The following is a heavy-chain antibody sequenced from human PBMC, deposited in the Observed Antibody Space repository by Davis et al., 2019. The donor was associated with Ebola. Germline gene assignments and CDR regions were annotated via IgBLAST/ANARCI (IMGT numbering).Heavy chain of an antibody. CDR1: GFTFSRHA. D-gene: IGHD2-15*01. J-gene: IGHJ5*02. Sequence: GGSLRLSCAASGFTFSRHAMHWVRQAPGKGLQWVTTILYDASNKYYADSVKGRFTISRDNAKNSLYLQMNSLRAEDTAVYYCARDLGYCSGGSCYSAGWFDPWGQGTLVTVSS. CDR2: ILYDASNK. V-gene: IGHV3-30*04. CDR3: ARDLGYCSGGSCYSAGWFDP.